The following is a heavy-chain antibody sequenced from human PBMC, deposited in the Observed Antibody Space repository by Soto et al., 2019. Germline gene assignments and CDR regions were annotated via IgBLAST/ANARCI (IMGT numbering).Heavy chain of an antibody. V-gene: IGHV3-33*01. CDR2: IWYDGSNK. D-gene: IGHD2-15*01. CDR3: ASEYCSGGSCYYYGMDV. CDR1: GFTFSSYG. J-gene: IGHJ6*02. Sequence: QVQLVESGGGVVQPGRSLRLSCAASGFTFSSYGMHWVRQAPGKGLDWVAVIWYDGSNKYYADSVKGRFTISRDNSKNTLYLQMNSLRAEDTAVYYCASEYCSGGSCYYYGMDVWGQGTTVTVSS.